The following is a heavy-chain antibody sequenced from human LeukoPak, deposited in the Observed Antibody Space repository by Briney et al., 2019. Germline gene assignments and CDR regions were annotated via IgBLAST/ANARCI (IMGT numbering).Heavy chain of an antibody. CDR2: LKQDESEK. J-gene: IGHJ6*03. Sequence: GGSLRLSCAASGFTFSRYWMSWVSQAPGKRLEWVANLKQDESEKYYVDSVKGRFTISRDNGRNSLYLQMNSLRAEDTAVYYCARAAIAAARIYYYMDVWGKGTTVTVSS. D-gene: IGHD6-13*01. CDR3: ARAAIAAARIYYYMDV. V-gene: IGHV3-7*01. CDR1: GFTFSRYW.